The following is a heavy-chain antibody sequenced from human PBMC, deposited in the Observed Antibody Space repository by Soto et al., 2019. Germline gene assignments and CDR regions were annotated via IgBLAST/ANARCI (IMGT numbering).Heavy chain of an antibody. Sequence: GGSVRLSCAATGFTFSSYGMHWVRQAPGKGLEWVSYVGLSSSTMYYADSVKGRFAISRDNAESSLYLQMNSLRAEDTAVYYCAREGYSSSSKYYYYGMDVWGQGTTVTVSS. CDR3: AREGYSSSSKYYYYGMDV. J-gene: IGHJ6*02. D-gene: IGHD6-6*01. CDR2: VGLSSSTM. V-gene: IGHV3-48*01. CDR1: GFTFSSYG.